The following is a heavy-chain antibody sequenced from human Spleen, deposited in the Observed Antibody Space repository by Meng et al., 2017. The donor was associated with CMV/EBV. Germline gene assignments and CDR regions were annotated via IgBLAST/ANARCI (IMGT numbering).Heavy chain of an antibody. CDR3: ARDDSYSSGWNYFDY. V-gene: IGHV4-59*01. D-gene: IGHD6-19*01. Sequence: SETLSLTCSVSGGSITRYYWSWIRQVPGKGLEWIGYIHHSGSANYNPALKGRVTISVDTSTNQVSLKLSSVTAADTAVYFCARDDSYSSGWNYFDYWGQGTLVTVSS. J-gene: IGHJ4*02. CDR2: IHHSGSA. CDR1: GGSITRYY.